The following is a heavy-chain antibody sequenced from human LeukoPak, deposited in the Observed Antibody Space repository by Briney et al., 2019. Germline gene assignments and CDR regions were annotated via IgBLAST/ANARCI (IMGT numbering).Heavy chain of an antibody. CDR1: GDSITSSAFY. Sequence: SETLSLTCTVSGDSITSSAFYWGWIRQAPGKGLEWIGNIFHGGNTHYNPSLKSRVSISVDRSKNQFSLKLNSVTAADTAVYYCARRSIAAAGRNWFDPWGQGTLVTVSS. V-gene: IGHV4-39*01. J-gene: IGHJ5*02. D-gene: IGHD6-13*01. CDR3: ARRSIAAAGRNWFDP. CDR2: IFHGGNT.